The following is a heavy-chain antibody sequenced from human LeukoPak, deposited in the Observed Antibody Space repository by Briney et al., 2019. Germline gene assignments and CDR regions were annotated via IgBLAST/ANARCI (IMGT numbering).Heavy chain of an antibody. CDR1: ESDFSTHA. CDR2: ISISGTKT. CDR3: AKVAGYGGNSKFDY. Sequence: GGSLRLSCAASESDFSTHAMTWVRQAPGKGLEWVSAISISGTKTYYADSVKGRFTISRDNSKNTLYLQMNSLRAEDTAVYYCAKVAGYGGNSKFDYWGQGTLVTVSS. V-gene: IGHV3-23*01. D-gene: IGHD4-23*01. J-gene: IGHJ4*02.